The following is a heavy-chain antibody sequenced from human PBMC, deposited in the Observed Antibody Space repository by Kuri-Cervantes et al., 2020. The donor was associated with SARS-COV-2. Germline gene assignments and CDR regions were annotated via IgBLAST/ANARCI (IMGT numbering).Heavy chain of an antibody. Sequence: GGSLRLSCAASGFTFSSYAMHWVRQAPGKGLGWVAVISYDGSNKYYADSVKGRFTISRDNAKNSLYLQMSSLRAEDTAVYYCARDLRLGKSLDYWGQGTLVTVSS. J-gene: IGHJ4*02. CDR1: GFTFSSYA. CDR2: ISYDGSNK. D-gene: IGHD7-27*01. CDR3: ARDLRLGKSLDY. V-gene: IGHV3-30-3*01.